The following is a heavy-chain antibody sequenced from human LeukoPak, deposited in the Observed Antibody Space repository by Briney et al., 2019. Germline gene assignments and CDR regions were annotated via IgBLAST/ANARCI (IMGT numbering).Heavy chain of an antibody. D-gene: IGHD2-15*01. CDR1: VFTVRSNY. V-gene: IGHV3-66*01. Sequence: PGGSLRLSRAASVFTVRSNYMSWVRQAPGKGLEGVSVIYSGGSTYYAVSVKGRVTISRDNSKNTLYFQMNSLRAEDTAVYYCARGYCSGGSCYYGMDVWGQGTTVTVSS. CDR2: IYSGGST. CDR3: ARGYCSGGSCYYGMDV. J-gene: IGHJ6*02.